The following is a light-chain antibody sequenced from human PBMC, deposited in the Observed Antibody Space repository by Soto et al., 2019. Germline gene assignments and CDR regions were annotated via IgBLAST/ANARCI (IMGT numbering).Light chain of an antibody. CDR3: QQRNNWPPWT. Sequence: EIVLTQSPATLSLSPGERATLSCRASQSVSYHLAWYQQKPGQAPRHLIYDASNRATGIPARFSGSGSGTDFTLTISSLEPEDSAIYYCQQRNNWPPWTFGQGTKVEIK. J-gene: IGKJ1*01. CDR2: DAS. CDR1: QSVSYH. V-gene: IGKV3-11*01.